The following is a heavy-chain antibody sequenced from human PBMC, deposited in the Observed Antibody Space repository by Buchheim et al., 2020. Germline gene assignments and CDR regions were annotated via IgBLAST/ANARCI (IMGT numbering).Heavy chain of an antibody. CDR1: GFSFSDRY. V-gene: IGHV3-72*01. D-gene: IGHD3-22*01. Sequence: EVQVVESGGGLVQPGGSLRLSCAASGFSFSDRYMAWVRQAPGKGLEWVGRSRTKANSYTPEYAASVTGSFIIPRDDSGNSFYLQMNSLKTEDTAVYYCARGSTSGYSDNWGQGT. CDR2: SRTKANSYTP. CDR3: ARGSTSGYSDN. J-gene: IGHJ4*02.